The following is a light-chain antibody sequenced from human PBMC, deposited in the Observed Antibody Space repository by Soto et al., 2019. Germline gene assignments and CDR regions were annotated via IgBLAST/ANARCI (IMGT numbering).Light chain of an antibody. CDR2: DVS. CDR3: SSYAGTHVV. V-gene: IGLV2-8*01. Sequence: QSALTQPPSASGSPGQSVTISCTGTSSDVGGYNYVSWYQQHPDKAPKLMIYDVSKRPSGVPDRFSGSKSGNTASLTVSGLQADDEADYYCSSYAGTHVVFGTGTKVTVL. CDR1: SSDVGGYNY. J-gene: IGLJ1*01.